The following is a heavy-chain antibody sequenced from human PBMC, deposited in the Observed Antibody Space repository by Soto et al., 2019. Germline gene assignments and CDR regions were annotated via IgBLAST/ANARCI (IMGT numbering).Heavy chain of an antibody. J-gene: IGHJ4*02. CDR2: TTASNTHT. CDR3: ARGGDSSGYHY. Sequence: QVQLLQSGTEVKEPGASVKVSCKASGYTFTSFDISWVRQAPGQGLEWVGWTTASNTHTNYAQKLQGRGTMTTDTAATTAYMEPRSLRADDTAIYYCARGGDSSGYHYWGQGTLVTVSS. D-gene: IGHD3-22*01. V-gene: IGHV1-18*04. CDR1: GYTFTSFD.